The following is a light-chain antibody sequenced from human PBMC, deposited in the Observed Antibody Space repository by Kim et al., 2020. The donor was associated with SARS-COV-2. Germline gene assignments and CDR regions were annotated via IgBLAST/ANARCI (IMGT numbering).Light chain of an antibody. V-gene: IGKV3-11*01. CDR1: QSVGNY. CDR3: QQRSDWAPCT. Sequence: SPGERATLSCRASQSVGNYLAWYQQKPGQVPRLLIYDASNRATGIPARFSASGSGTGFTLTISSLEPEDFAVYYCQQRSDWAPCTFGQGTKVDIK. CDR2: DAS. J-gene: IGKJ1*01.